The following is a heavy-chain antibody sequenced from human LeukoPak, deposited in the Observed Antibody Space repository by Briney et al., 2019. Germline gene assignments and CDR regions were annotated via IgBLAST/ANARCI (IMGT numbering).Heavy chain of an antibody. CDR2: INHSGST. J-gene: IGHJ3*02. D-gene: IGHD3-3*01. CDR3: ARDRFSTIPFGI. CDR1: GGSFSGYY. V-gene: IGHV4-34*01. Sequence: SETLSLTCAVYGGSFSGYYWSWIRQPPGKGLEWIGEINHSGSTNYNPSLKSRVTISVDTSKNQFSLKLSSVTAADTAVYYCARDRFSTIPFGIWGQGTMVTVSS.